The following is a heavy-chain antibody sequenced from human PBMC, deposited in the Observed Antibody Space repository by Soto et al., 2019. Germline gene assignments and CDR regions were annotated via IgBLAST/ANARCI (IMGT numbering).Heavy chain of an antibody. CDR3: TTARHCSRDACPAAE. CDR2: IDPDPSNT. CDR1: GFTFSTTG. J-gene: IGHJ4*02. D-gene: IGHD2-21*01. Sequence: EVQLLESGGALVQPGGSLRLSCTTSGFTFSTTGMLWLRQPPGKGLEWVSAIDPDPSNTKYTDSVKGRFIISRDNSKNTVFLQMTSLGAEDTALYYCTTARHCSRDACPAAEWGQGTLITVSS. V-gene: IGHV3-23*03.